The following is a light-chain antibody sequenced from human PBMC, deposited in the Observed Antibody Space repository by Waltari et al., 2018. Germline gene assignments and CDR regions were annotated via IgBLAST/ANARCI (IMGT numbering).Light chain of an antibody. CDR3: QTWGTGFLWV. V-gene: IGLV4-69*01. Sequence: QLTLTQSPSASASLGASVRLTCTLCRGLSSYAITWHHLQPKKGPRCLMKGNSDGSHTKGEGVPHRFSGSSSGAERHLAISNLQSEDEADYYCQTWGTGFLWVFGGGTKLTVL. CDR1: RGLSSYA. CDR2: GNSDGSH. J-gene: IGLJ3*02.